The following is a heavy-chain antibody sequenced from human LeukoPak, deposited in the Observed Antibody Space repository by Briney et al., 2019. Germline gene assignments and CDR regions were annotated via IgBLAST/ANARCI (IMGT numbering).Heavy chain of an antibody. CDR1: GFTFSSYS. Sequence: GSLRLSCAASGFTFSSYSMNWVRQPPGKGLEWIGHVHYTWNAKYNPSLKSRVTISLDRSSNQFSLRLSSVSAADTAVYYCARVASKGGMDVWGQGTTVTVSS. CDR3: ARVASKGGMDV. D-gene: IGHD5/OR15-5a*01. V-gene: IGHV4-59*01. J-gene: IGHJ6*02. CDR2: VHYTWNA.